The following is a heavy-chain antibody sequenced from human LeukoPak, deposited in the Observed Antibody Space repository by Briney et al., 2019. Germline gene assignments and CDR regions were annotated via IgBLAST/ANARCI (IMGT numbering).Heavy chain of an antibody. CDR3: ARGARSVFGESETTVGGYYYYMDV. J-gene: IGHJ6*03. CDR1: GGTFSSYA. V-gene: IGHV1-69*13. D-gene: IGHD3-10*02. CDR2: IIPIFGTA. Sequence: ASVKVSCKASGGTFSSYAISWVRQAPGQGLEWMGGIIPIFGTANYAQKFQGRVTITADESTSTAYMELSSLRSEDTAVYYCARGARSVFGESETTVGGYYYYMDVWGKGTTVTISS.